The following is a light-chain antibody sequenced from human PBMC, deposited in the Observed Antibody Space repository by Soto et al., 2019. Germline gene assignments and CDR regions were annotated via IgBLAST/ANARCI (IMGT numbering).Light chain of an antibody. J-gene: IGKJ1*01. V-gene: IGKV1-5*03. CDR1: QTISSW. CDR3: QHYNSYPEA. CDR2: TAS. Sequence: DVRVTKSASTLSGSACDRATLTCRASQTISSWLAWYQQKPGKAPKILIYTASTLKSGVPSRFSGSGSGTEFTLTISSLQPEDFATYYCQHYNSYPEAFGQGTKVDIK.